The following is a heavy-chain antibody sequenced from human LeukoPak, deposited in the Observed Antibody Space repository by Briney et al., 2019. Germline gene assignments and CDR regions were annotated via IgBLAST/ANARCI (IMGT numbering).Heavy chain of an antibody. CDR2: IYYSGST. CDR1: GGSISSGDYY. Sequence: ASETLSLTCTVSGGSISSGDYYWSWIRQPPGKGLEWIGYIYYSGSTYYNPSLKSRVTISVDTSKNQLSLKLSSVTAADTAVYYCARSSSWFYYFDYWGQGTLVTVSS. V-gene: IGHV4-30-4*01. D-gene: IGHD6-13*01. CDR3: ARSSSWFYYFDY. J-gene: IGHJ4*02.